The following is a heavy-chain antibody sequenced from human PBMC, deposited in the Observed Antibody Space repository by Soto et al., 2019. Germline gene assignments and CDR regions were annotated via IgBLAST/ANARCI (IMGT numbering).Heavy chain of an antibody. V-gene: IGHV3-7*01. CDR1: GFTFSSYW. D-gene: IGHD3-3*01. CDR3: AREQRAGVVIKVVYYYYMDV. CDR2: IKQDGSEK. J-gene: IGHJ6*03. Sequence: GGSLRLSCAASGFTFSSYWMSWVRQAPGKGLEWVANIKQDGSEKYYVDSVKGRFTISRDNAKNSLYLQMNSLRAEDTAVYYCAREQRAGVVIKVVYYYYMDVWGKGTTVTVSS.